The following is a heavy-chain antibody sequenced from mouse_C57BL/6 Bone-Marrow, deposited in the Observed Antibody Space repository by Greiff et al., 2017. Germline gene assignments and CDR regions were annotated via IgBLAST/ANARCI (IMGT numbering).Heavy chain of an antibody. Sequence: QVQLQQSGAELARPGASVKLSCKASGYTFTSYGISWVKQRNGQGLEWIGEIYPRSGNTYYNEKFKGKATLTADKSSSTAYMELRSLTSEDSAVYFCARRGLLRPRDYWGQGTSVTVSS. V-gene: IGHV1-81*01. J-gene: IGHJ4*01. D-gene: IGHD1-2*01. CDR2: IYPRSGNT. CDR3: ARRGLLRPRDY. CDR1: GYTFTSYG.